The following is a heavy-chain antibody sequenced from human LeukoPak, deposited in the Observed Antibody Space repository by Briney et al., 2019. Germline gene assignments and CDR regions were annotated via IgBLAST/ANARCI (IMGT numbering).Heavy chain of an antibody. CDR3: ARDKTTYYDFWSGYYV. J-gene: IGHJ6*02. Sequence: GGSLRLSCAASGFTVSSSYMSWVRQAPGKGLEWVSVIYSGGSTYYADSVKGRFTISRDNSKNTLYLQMNSLRAEDTAVYYCARDKTTYYDFWSGYYVWGQGTTVTVSS. D-gene: IGHD3-3*01. CDR1: GFTVSSSY. CDR2: IYSGGST. V-gene: IGHV3-53*01.